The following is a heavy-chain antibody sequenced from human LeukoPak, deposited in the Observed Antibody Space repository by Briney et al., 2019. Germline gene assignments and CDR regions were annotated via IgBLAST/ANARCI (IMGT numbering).Heavy chain of an antibody. J-gene: IGHJ6*03. CDR2: IFYSGST. D-gene: IGHD3-9*01. Sequence: PSETLSLTCTVSGGSISTSNYYWGWIRQPPGKGLEWIGNIFYSGSTYYNPSLKSRVTISVDTSKNQFSLKLSSVTAADTAVYYCARHPTLTLDYYYYMDVWGKGTTVTISS. CDR1: GGSISTSNYY. CDR3: ARHPTLTLDYYYYMDV. V-gene: IGHV4-39*01.